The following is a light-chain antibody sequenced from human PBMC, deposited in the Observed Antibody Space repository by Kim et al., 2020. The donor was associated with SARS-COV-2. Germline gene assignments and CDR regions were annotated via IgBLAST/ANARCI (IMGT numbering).Light chain of an antibody. V-gene: IGLV2-23*02. CDR2: EVS. J-gene: IGLJ2*01. CDR3: CSYAGSSTSVV. Sequence: QSALTQPASVSGSPGQSITISCTGTSSDVGSYNLVSWYQQHPGKAPKLMIYEVSKRPSVVSNRFSGSKSGNTASLTISGLQAEDEADYYCCSYAGSSTSVVFGGGTQLTVL. CDR1: SSDVGSYNL.